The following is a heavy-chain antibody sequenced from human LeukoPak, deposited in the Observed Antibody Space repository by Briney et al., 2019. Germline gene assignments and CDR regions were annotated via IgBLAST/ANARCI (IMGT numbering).Heavy chain of an antibody. CDR3: VRGYSGTYRADY. J-gene: IGHJ4*02. CDR1: GFTFSNYW. Sequence: GGSLRLSCAASGFTFSNYWVHWVRQAPGKGLVWVSRINSDGTTTTYADSVKGRFTISRDNAKNMLSLQMNSLRAEDTAVYYCVRGYSGTYRADYWGQGTLVTVSS. V-gene: IGHV3-74*03. D-gene: IGHD1-26*01. CDR2: INSDGTTT.